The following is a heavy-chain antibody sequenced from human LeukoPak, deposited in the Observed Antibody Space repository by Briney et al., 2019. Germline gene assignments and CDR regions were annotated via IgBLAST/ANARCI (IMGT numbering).Heavy chain of an antibody. Sequence: GGSLRLSCAASGFTFSSYGMHWVRQAPGEGLEWVAVISYDGSNKYYADSVKGRFTISRDNSKNTLYLQMNSLRAEDTAVYYCARGDIAAAGPFFDYWGQGTLVTVSS. CDR2: ISYDGSNK. CDR3: ARGDIAAAGPFFDY. D-gene: IGHD6-13*01. J-gene: IGHJ4*02. CDR1: GFTFSSYG. V-gene: IGHV3-30*19.